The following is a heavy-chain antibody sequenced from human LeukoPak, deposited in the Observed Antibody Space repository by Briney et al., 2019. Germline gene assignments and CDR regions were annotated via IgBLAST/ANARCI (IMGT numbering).Heavy chain of an antibody. CDR2: ISGSGGST. CDR1: GFTFSSYW. D-gene: IGHD6-13*01. CDR3: AREKQQLSGAFDI. J-gene: IGHJ3*02. Sequence: GGSLRLSCAAPGFTFSSYWMHWVRQAPGKGLVWVSAISGSGGSTYYADSVKGRFTISRDNSKNTLYLQMNSLRAEDTAVYYCAREKQQLSGAFDIWGQGTMVTVSS. V-gene: IGHV3-23*01.